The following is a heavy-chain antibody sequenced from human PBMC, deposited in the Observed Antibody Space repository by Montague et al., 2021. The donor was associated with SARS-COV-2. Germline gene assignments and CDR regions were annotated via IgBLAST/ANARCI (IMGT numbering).Heavy chain of an antibody. CDR3: APLGFDSRSYYTPHNWFDP. CDR2: IYWDDDE. D-gene: IGHD3-10*01. Sequence: PALMKPTQTLTLTCTFSGISLSTSGVGVAWIRQPPGKALEWLALIYWDDDERYSPSMRSRLTITKDTSENQVVLRVTNMDPMDTATYYCAPLGFDSRSYYTPHNWFDPWGQGILVTVSS. CDR1: GISLSTSGVG. V-gene: IGHV2-5*02. J-gene: IGHJ5*02.